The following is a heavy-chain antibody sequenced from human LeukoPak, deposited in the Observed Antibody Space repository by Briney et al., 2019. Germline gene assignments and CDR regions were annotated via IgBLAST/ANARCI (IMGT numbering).Heavy chain of an antibody. CDR3: ARDPSGYFNY. V-gene: IGHV4-61*01. CDR2: IYYSGST. Sequence: SETLSLTCTVTGGSVSSGNYYWSWIRQPPGKGLEWIGYIYYSGSTNYNPSLKSRVTISVDTSKNQFSLKLSSVTAADTAVYYCARDPSGYFNYWGQGTLATVSS. CDR1: GGSVSSGNYY. J-gene: IGHJ4*02. D-gene: IGHD3-22*01.